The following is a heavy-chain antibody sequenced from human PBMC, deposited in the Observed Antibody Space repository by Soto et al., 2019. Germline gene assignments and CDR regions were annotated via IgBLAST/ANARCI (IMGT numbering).Heavy chain of an antibody. Sequence: GGSLRLSCAASGFTFGSHEVIWVRQAPGKGLEWVSYISSSGSTIHYADSVKGRFTISRDNAKNSLYLQMNSLRAEDTAVYYCARGPLYDSRCYYHPYYFDYWGQGTLVTVSS. V-gene: IGHV3-48*03. J-gene: IGHJ4*02. CDR3: ARGPLYDSRCYYHPYYFDY. D-gene: IGHD3-22*01. CDR1: GFTFGSHE. CDR2: ISSSGSTI.